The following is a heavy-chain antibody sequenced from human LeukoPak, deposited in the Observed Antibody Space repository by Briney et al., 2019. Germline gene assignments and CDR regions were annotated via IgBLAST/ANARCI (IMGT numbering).Heavy chain of an antibody. J-gene: IGHJ4*02. CDR3: AKVEDCDSSGYLSIDY. V-gene: IGHV3-30*02. Sequence: GGSLRLSCAASGFTFSSYGMHWVRQAPGKGLEWVAVIWYDGSNKYYADSVKGRFTISRDNSKNTLYLQMNSLRAEDTAVYYCAKVEDCDSSGYLSIDYWGQGTLVTVSS. D-gene: IGHD3-22*01. CDR1: GFTFSSYG. CDR2: IWYDGSNK.